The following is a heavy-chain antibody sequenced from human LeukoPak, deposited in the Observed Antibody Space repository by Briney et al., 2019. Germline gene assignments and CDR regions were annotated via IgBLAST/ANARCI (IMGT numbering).Heavy chain of an antibody. V-gene: IGHV3-48*03. CDR1: GFTFSSYE. Sequence: GGSLRLSCAASGFTFSSYEMNWVRQAPGKGLEWVLYVSSSGSTIYYADSVKGRFTISRDNAKNSLYLQMNSLRAEDTAVYYCASLGYCSGGSCLRPDYWGQGALVTVSS. D-gene: IGHD2-15*01. J-gene: IGHJ4*02. CDR2: VSSSGSTI. CDR3: ASLGYCSGGSCLRPDY.